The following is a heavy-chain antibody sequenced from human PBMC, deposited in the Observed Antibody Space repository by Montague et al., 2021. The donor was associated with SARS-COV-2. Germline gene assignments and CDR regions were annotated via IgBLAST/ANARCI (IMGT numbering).Heavy chain of an antibody. D-gene: IGHD6-19*01. CDR1: GFTVSSNY. J-gene: IGHJ4*02. CDR3: ARDHDSGWFTFDY. CDR2: IYSGGST. Sequence: SLRLSCAASGFTVSSNYMSWVRQAPGKGLEWVSVIYSGGSTYYADSVKGRFTISRHNSKNTLYLQMNSLRAEDTAVYYCARDHDSGWFTFDYWGQGTLVTVSS. V-gene: IGHV3-53*04.